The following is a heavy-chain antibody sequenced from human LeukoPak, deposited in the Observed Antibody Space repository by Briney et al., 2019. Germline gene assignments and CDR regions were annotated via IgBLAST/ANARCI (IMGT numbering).Heavy chain of an antibody. D-gene: IGHD3-3*01. CDR1: GGSISSGGYY. J-gene: IGHJ4*02. V-gene: IGHV4-30-4*08. CDR2: IYYSGST. Sequence: PSETLSLTCTVSGGSISSGGYYWSWIRQPPGKGLEWIGYIYYSGSTYYNPSLKSRVTISVDTSKNQFSLKLSSVTAADTAVYYCARGFYDFWSGYYIPFDYWGQGTLVTVSS. CDR3: ARGFYDFWSGYYIPFDY.